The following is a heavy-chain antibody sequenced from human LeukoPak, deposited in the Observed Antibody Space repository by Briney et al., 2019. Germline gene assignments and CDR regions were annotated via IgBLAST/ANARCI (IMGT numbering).Heavy chain of an antibody. J-gene: IGHJ4*02. CDR1: GYSISSSNW. D-gene: IGHD5-18*01. V-gene: IGHV4-28*03. CDR3: ARDSGYSYGANFDY. Sequence: SETLSLTCAVSGYSISSSNWWGWIRPPPGKGLEWIGYIYYSGSTNYNPSLKSRVTISVDTSKNQFSLKLSSVTAADTAVYYCARDSGYSYGANFDYWGQGTLVTVSS. CDR2: IYYSGST.